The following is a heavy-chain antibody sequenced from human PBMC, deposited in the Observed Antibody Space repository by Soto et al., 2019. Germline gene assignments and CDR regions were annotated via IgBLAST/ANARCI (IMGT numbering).Heavy chain of an antibody. Sequence: QVQLVESGGGVVQPGRSLRLSCATSGFTFSSFGMHWVRQAPGKGLEWVAVIWHDGSNKYYADSVKGRFNISRDNFENTLYLQMNSLRAEDTAVYYCARDSGDVVGGQGTLVTVS. CDR2: IWHDGSNK. CDR3: ARDSGDVV. V-gene: IGHV3-33*01. J-gene: IGHJ4*02. CDR1: GFTFSSFG. D-gene: IGHD2-15*01.